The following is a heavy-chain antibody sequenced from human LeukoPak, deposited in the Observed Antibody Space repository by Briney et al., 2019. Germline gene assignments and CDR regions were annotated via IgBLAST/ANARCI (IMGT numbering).Heavy chain of an antibody. Sequence: PGGSLRLSCAASGFTFSGCGMHWGRQAPGKGLEWVAVIWYDGSNKYYADSVKGRFTISRDNSKNTLYLQMNSLRAEDTAVYYCARDTNWVFDAFDIWGQGTMVTVSS. CDR1: GFTFSGCG. J-gene: IGHJ3*02. V-gene: IGHV3-33*01. CDR2: IWYDGSNK. D-gene: IGHD7-27*01. CDR3: ARDTNWVFDAFDI.